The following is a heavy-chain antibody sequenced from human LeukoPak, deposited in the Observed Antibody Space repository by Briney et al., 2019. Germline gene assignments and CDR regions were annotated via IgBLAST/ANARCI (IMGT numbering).Heavy chain of an antibody. CDR2: IKSKTDGGTT. V-gene: IGHV3-15*01. CDR1: ALTFSNAW. CDR3: TTDYWGGDCYLWCY. J-gene: IGHJ4*02. Sequence: GGSLRLSCAASALTFSNAWMSSVRQAPRNGLEWVGRIKSKTDGGTTDYAAPVKGRFTISRDDSKNTLYLQINRLKTEDTAVYYCTTDYWGGDCYLWCYWGQGTLVSVSS. D-gene: IGHD2-21*02.